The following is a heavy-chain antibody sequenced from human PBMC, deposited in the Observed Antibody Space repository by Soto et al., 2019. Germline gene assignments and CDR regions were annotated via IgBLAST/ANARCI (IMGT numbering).Heavy chain of an antibody. CDR2: IRYDGGDP. CDR1: GFTFRSYG. D-gene: IGHD4-17*01. Sequence: QVQLVESGGGVVQPGGSLRLSCGASGFTFRSYGMHWVRQAPGKGLEWVAVIRYDGGDPEYADSVKGRVTISRDNSQNMLYLQMNSLSADDTAVYYCARGWTTPIDYWGQGTLVTVSS. CDR3: ARGWTTPIDY. V-gene: IGHV3-33*01. J-gene: IGHJ4*02.